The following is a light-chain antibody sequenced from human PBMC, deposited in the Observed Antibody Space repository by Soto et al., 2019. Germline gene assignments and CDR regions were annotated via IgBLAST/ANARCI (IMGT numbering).Light chain of an antibody. J-gene: IGLJ3*02. CDR1: SSDVGGYNY. V-gene: IGLV2-14*01. CDR2: EVS. Sequence: QSALTQPASVSGSPGQSITISCTGTSSDVGGYNYVSWYQQHPGKAPKLMIYEVSNRPSGVSNRFSGSKSGNTASLTISGLQAEDEGDYSCSSYTSSSTRVFGGGTKLTVL. CDR3: SSYTSSSTRV.